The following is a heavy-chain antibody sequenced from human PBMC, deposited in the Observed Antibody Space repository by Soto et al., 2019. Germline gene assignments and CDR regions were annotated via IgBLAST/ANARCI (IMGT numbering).Heavy chain of an antibody. CDR2: IIPIFGTA. D-gene: IGHD7-27*01. V-gene: IGHV1-69*13. Sequence: ASVKVSCKASGGTFSSYAISWVRQAPGQGLEWMGGIIPIFGTANYAQKFQGRVTITADESTSTAYMELSSLRSEDTAVYYCARDTNWGTKAFDIWGQGTMVTVSS. J-gene: IGHJ3*02. CDR3: ARDTNWGTKAFDI. CDR1: GGTFSSYA.